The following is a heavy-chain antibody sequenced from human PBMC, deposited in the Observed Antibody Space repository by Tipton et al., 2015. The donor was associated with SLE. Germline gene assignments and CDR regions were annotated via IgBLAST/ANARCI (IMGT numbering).Heavy chain of an antibody. V-gene: IGHV4-61*02. D-gene: IGHD3-3*01. CDR2: IYTSGST. CDR1: GGSISSGSYY. Sequence: LSLTCTVSGGSISSGSYYWSWIRQPAGKGLEWIGRIYTSGSTNYTPSLKSRVTISGDTPKNQFSLKLSSVTAADTAVYYCARGRTIFGVPSTDYWGQGTLVTVSS. J-gene: IGHJ4*02. CDR3: ARGRTIFGVPSTDY.